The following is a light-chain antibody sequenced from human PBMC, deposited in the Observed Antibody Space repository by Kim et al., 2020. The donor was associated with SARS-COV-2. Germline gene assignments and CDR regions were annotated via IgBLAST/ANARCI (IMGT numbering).Light chain of an antibody. J-gene: IGLJ2*01. CDR3: GTWDSSLSTVV. CDR2: DNN. V-gene: IGLV1-51*01. Sequence: GQKVTISCSGSSSNIGNNYVSWYQQLPGTAPKLLIYDNNKRPSGIPDRFSGSKSGTSATLGITGLQTGDEADYYCGTWDSSLSTVVFGGGTKLTVL. CDR1: SSNIGNNY.